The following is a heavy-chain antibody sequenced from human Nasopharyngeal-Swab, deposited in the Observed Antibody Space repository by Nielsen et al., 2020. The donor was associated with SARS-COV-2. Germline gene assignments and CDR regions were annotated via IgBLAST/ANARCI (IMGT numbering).Heavy chain of an antibody. CDR1: GGIFISYA. CDR3: ARGEPLYCSGGSCYSFYYYYYGMDV. Sequence: SVKVSCKASGGIFISYAISWVRQAPGQGLEWMGGIIPIFGTANYAQKFQGRVTITADESTSTAYMELSSLRSEDTAVYYCARGEPLYCSGGSCYSFYYYYYGMDVWGQGTTVTVSS. CDR2: IIPIFGTA. D-gene: IGHD2-15*01. J-gene: IGHJ6*02. V-gene: IGHV1-69*13.